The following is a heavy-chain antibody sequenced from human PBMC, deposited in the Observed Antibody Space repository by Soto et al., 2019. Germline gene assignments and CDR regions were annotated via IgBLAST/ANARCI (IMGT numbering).Heavy chain of an antibody. V-gene: IGHV3-23*01. Sequence: LRLSCGASGFTFSSYAMGWVRQAPGKGLEWVSTIGGSDDTTYYAASVKGRFTIARDNSKNTLYLQMNSLRAEDTAVYYCAKDRYNKSPYYFDYWGQGTLVTVSS. CDR2: IGGSDDTT. CDR1: GFTFSSYA. J-gene: IGHJ4*02. CDR3: AKDRYNKSPYYFDY. D-gene: IGHD5-18*01.